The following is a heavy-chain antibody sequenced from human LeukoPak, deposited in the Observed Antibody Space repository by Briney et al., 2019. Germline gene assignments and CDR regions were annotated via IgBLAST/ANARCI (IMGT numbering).Heavy chain of an antibody. CDR3: ARAYCSSTSCYALDY. V-gene: IGHV4-34*01. CDR1: GGSFSGYY. D-gene: IGHD2-2*01. CDR2: INHSGST. Sequence: SETLSLTCAVYGGSFSGYYWSWIRQPPGKGLEWIGEINHSGSTNYNPSLKSRVTISVDTSKNQFSLKLSSVTAADTAVYYCARAYCSSTSCYALDYWGQGTLVTVSS. J-gene: IGHJ4*02.